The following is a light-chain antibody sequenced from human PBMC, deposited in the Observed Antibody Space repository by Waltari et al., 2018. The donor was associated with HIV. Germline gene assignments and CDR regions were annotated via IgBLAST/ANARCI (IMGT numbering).Light chain of an antibody. CDR2: GNN. J-gene: IGLJ3*02. CDR3: NSYTSSSTSM. Sequence: QSVLTQPPSVSGAPGQRVTISCTGSTSNIGAGYDVHWYQQLPGTAPKLLIYGNNNRPSGVPDRFSGSKSGNTASLTISGLQAEDEADYYCNSYTSSSTSMFGGGTKLTVL. V-gene: IGLV1-40*01. CDR1: TSNIGAGYD.